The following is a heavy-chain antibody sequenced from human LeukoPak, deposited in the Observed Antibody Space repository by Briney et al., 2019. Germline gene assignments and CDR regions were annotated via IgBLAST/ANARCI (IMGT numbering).Heavy chain of an antibody. V-gene: IGHV4-59*08. CDR2: IYYSGST. CDR3: ARMVYSGTTCYFDY. Sequence: SETLSLTCTVSGGSISSYYWSWIRQPPGKGLEWIGYIYYSGSTNYNPSLKSRVTISVDTSKNQFSLKLSSVTAADTAVYYCARMVYSGTTCYFDYWGQGTLVTVSS. D-gene: IGHD1-26*01. CDR1: GGSISSYY. J-gene: IGHJ4*02.